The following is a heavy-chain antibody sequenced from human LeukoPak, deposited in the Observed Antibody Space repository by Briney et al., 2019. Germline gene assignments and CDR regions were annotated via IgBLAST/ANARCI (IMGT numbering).Heavy chain of an antibody. V-gene: IGHV4-59*12. CDR2: IYYSGST. CDR3: ARGGRSSSWSEGLFDY. CDR1: GGSISSYY. D-gene: IGHD6-13*01. Sequence: PSETLSLTCTVSGGSISSYYWSWIRQPPGQGLEWIGYIYYSGSTNYNPSLKSRVTMSVDTSKNQFSLKLSSVTAADTAVYYCARGGRSSSWSEGLFDYWGQGTLVTVSS. J-gene: IGHJ4*02.